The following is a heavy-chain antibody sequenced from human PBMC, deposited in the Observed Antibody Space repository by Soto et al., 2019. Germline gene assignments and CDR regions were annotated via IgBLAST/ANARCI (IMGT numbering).Heavy chain of an antibody. CDR1: GYTFTSHV. Sequence: ASVKVSCKASGYTFTSHVINWVRQAPGQGLEWMGWISTYNGNTHYAQNLQGRVSMTTDTSTTTAYMELRSLRSEDTAVYYCARGLSHYYGSGSYILRLGYWGQGTLVTVSS. D-gene: IGHD3-10*01. V-gene: IGHV1-18*04. CDR2: ISTYNGNT. J-gene: IGHJ4*02. CDR3: ARGLSHYYGSGSYILRLGY.